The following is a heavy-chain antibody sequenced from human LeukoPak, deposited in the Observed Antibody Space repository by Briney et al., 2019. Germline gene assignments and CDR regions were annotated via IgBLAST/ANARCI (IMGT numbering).Heavy chain of an antibody. CDR1: GGSISSYY. D-gene: IGHD3-9*01. V-gene: IGHV4-59*01. J-gene: IGHJ5*02. Sequence: SETQSLTCTVSGGSISSYYWSWIRQPPGKGLEWIGYIYYSGSTNYNPSLKSRVTISVDTSKNQFSLKLSSVTAADTAVYYCARVRVYYDILTGYSHGWFDPWGQGTLVTVSS. CDR3: ARVRVYYDILTGYSHGWFDP. CDR2: IYYSGST.